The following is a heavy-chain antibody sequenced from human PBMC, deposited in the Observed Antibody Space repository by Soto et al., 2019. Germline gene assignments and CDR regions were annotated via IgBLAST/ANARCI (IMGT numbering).Heavy chain of an antibody. V-gene: IGHV3-23*01. J-gene: IGHJ4*02. CDR3: AKGNSGSGYYFDY. Sequence: EVQLLESGGGLVQPGGSLRLSCAASGLTFSSYAMSWVRQAPGKGLEWVSAISGSGGSTYYADSVKGRFTISRDNSKNTLYLQMNSLRAEDTAVYYGAKGNSGSGYYFDYWGQGTLVTVSS. D-gene: IGHD3-3*01. CDR1: GLTFSSYA. CDR2: ISGSGGST.